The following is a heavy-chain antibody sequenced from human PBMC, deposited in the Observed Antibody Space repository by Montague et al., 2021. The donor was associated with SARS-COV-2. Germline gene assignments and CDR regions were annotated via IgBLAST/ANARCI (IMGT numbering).Heavy chain of an antibody. V-gene: IGHV4-4*02. Sequence: ETLSLTCSVSGHSIWSSDWWTWVRQPPGKGLEWIGEIYHSGSTTYNPSLKSRVTISVDTSKNQFSLKLRSVTAADTAVYYCARVSISYDPDDASYGMDVWGQGTTVTVSS. CDR3: ARVSISYDPDDASYGMDV. CDR2: IYHSGST. CDR1: GHSIWSSDW. J-gene: IGHJ6*02. D-gene: IGHD1-1*01.